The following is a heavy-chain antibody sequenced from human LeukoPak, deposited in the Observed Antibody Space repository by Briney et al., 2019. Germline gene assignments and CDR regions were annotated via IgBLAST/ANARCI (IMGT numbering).Heavy chain of an antibody. CDR1: GYTFTSYG. V-gene: IGHV1-18*01. J-gene: IGHJ4*02. Sequence: ASVKVSCTASGYTFTSYGISWVRQAPGQGLEWVAWISAYNGNTNFAQKLQGRVTMTTDTSTSTAYMELRSLRSDDTAVYYCERDLEDQWVVGGGAEYFDYWGQGTLVTVSS. CDR3: ERDLEDQWVVGGGAEYFDY. CDR2: ISAYNGNT. D-gene: IGHD6-19*01.